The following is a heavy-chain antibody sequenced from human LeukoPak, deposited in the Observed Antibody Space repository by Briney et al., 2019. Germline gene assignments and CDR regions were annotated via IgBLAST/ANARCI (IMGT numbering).Heavy chain of an antibody. Sequence: GGSLRLSCAASGFTFSSYAMSWVRQAPGKGLEWVSAISGSGGSTYYADSVKGRFTISRDNSKNTLYLQMNSLRAEDTAVYYCAKTPGPGYDFWSGYSYYFDSWGQGTLVTVSS. CDR2: ISGSGGST. V-gene: IGHV3-23*01. CDR3: AKTPGPGYDFWSGYSYYFDS. J-gene: IGHJ4*02. CDR1: GFTFSSYA. D-gene: IGHD3-3*01.